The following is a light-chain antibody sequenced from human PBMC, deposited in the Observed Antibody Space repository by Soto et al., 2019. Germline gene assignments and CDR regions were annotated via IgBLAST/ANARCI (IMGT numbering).Light chain of an antibody. CDR1: QSVSTS. J-gene: IGKJ1*01. CDR3: QQYNNWWT. Sequence: EIVMTQSPATLSVSPGVRATLSCRGSQSVSTSLAWYQQKPGQAPRLLISGASTRATGVPARFSGSGSETEFTLTISSLQSEDFAVYYCQQYNNWWTFGQGTKVEIK. CDR2: GAS. V-gene: IGKV3-15*01.